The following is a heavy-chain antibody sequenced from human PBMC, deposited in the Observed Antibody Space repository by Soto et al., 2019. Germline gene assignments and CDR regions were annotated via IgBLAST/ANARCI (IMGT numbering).Heavy chain of an antibody. V-gene: IGHV1-18*04. J-gene: IGHJ5*01. CDR1: GYTLTSYG. CDR3: ARDQGQDNGWYSFDS. CDR2: ISTYTGDT. D-gene: IGHD6-19*01. Sequence: QVQLVQSGAEVKRPGASVMLACKASGYTLTSYGISWVRQAPGQGLEWMGWISTYTGDTNYVRKTQGRVTLTTDTSTNTAYMELRSLRSDDTAVYYCARDQGQDNGWYSFDSWGQGTLVIVSS.